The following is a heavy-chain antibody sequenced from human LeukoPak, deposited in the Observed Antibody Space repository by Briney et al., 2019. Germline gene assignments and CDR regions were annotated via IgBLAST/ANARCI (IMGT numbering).Heavy chain of an antibody. V-gene: IGHV3-48*04. CDR1: GFTFSSYA. D-gene: IGHD3-22*01. Sequence: PGGSLRLSCAASGFTFSSYAMSWVRQAPGKGLEWVSYISSSGSTIYYADSVKGRFTISRDNAKNSLYLQMNSLRAEDTAVYYCARGLHRNYYDSSGTYRWVDYWGQGTLVTVSS. CDR2: ISSSGSTI. CDR3: ARGLHRNYYDSSGTYRWVDY. J-gene: IGHJ4*02.